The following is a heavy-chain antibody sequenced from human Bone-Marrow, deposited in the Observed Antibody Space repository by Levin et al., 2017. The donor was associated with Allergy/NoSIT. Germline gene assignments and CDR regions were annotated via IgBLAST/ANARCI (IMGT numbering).Heavy chain of an antibody. CDR3: ARDLDTSELFDS. Sequence: GESLKISCAASGFKFSDRGMHWVRQAPGKGLEWVGIIWYDGTNKHYADSVRGRFTISRDNSKNTLYLQMNSLRAEDTGVYYCARDLDTSELFDSWGQGTLVTVAS. CDR1: GFKFSDRG. V-gene: IGHV3-33*01. CDR2: IWYDGTNK. D-gene: IGHD1-1*01. J-gene: IGHJ4*02.